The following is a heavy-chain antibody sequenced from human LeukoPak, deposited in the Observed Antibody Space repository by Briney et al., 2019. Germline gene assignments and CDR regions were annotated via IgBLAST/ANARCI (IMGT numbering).Heavy chain of an antibody. V-gene: IGHV4-34*01. CDR3: ADRRDGYNYYFDY. D-gene: IGHD5-24*01. CDR1: GASISNFY. J-gene: IGHJ4*02. Sequence: PSETLSLTCTVSGASISNFYWSWLRQPPGKGLEWIGEINHSGSTNYNPSLKSRVTISVDTSKNQFSLKLSSVTAADTAVYYCADRRDGYNYYFDYWGQGTLVTVSS. CDR2: INHSGST.